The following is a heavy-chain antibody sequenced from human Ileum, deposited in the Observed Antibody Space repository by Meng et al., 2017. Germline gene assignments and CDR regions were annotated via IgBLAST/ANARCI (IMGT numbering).Heavy chain of an antibody. V-gene: IGHV3-30-3*01. CDR2: ISFDGSNR. CDR3: ARGLPYYDSTDYYRLDY. J-gene: IGHJ4*02. D-gene: IGHD3-22*01. CDR1: GFTFSSYA. Sequence: QVHLVESGGGVVQPGRSLRLSCSASGFTFSSYAVHWVRQAPGKGLEWVAVISFDGSNRYYIDSVKGRFTISRDNSKNTVFLQMGSLRAEDMALYYCARGLPYYDSTDYYRLDYWGQGTLVTVSS.